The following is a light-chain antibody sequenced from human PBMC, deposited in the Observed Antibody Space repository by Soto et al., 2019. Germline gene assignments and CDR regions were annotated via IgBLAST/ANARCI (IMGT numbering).Light chain of an antibody. J-gene: IGLJ1*01. Sequence: LTQPGSVSGSPGQSITISCTGTSSDVGGYNYVSWYQQHPGKAPKLMIYEVTNRPSGVSTRFSGSKSGNTASLTISGLQAEDEADYYCCSFTSGNTAYVFGTGTKVT. CDR2: EVT. CDR1: SSDVGGYNY. V-gene: IGLV2-14*01. CDR3: CSFTSGNTAYV.